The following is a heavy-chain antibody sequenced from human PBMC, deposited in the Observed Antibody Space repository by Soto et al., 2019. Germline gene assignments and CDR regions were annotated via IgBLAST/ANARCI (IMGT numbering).Heavy chain of an antibody. CDR1: GYSISSGSY. CDR3: AKARVMVVAGSTFDY. CDR2: IYHGGTT. Sequence: PSETLSLTCTVSGYSISSGSYWGWIRQPPGKGPEWIASIYHGGTTFYNPSLKSRVTVSVDKSNNQFSLKLRSVTAADTAVYYCAKARVMVVAGSTFDYWGHGTLVTVPS. D-gene: IGHD6-19*01. V-gene: IGHV4-38-2*02. J-gene: IGHJ4*01.